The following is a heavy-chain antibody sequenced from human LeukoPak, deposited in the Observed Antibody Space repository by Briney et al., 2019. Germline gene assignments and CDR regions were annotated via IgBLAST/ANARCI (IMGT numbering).Heavy chain of an antibody. CDR1: GFTFSGSA. CDR3: TRPGTNYGMDV. Sequence: PGGSLRLSCAASGFTFSGSAMHWVRQASGKGLEWVGRIRSKANSYATAYAASVKGRFTISRDDSKNTAYLQMNSLKTEDTAVYYCTRPGTNYGMDVWGQGTTVTVSS. D-gene: IGHD1-1*01. CDR2: IRSKANSYAT. V-gene: IGHV3-73*01. J-gene: IGHJ6*02.